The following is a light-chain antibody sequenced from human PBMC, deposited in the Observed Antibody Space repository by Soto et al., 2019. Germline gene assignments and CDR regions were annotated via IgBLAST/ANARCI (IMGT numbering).Light chain of an antibody. CDR2: DAS. Sequence: EIVLTQSPATLSLSPGERATLSCRASQGVSSYLAWYQQKPGQAPXLLIYDASNRATGIPARFSGSGSGTEFNLTISSLQSEDFAVYYCQQYNTWPTFGQGTKVDIK. J-gene: IGKJ1*01. CDR3: QQYNTWPT. CDR1: QGVSSY. V-gene: IGKV3-15*01.